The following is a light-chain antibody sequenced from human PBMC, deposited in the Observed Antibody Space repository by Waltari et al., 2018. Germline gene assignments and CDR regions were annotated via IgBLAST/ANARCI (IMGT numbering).Light chain of an antibody. Sequence: QSALTQPRSVSGSPGQSVTISCTGTSSDGGGYNFVSWYHQHPDQAHKFMIYDVSNRPSGVPDRFSGSKSGNTASLTISGLQAEDEADYYCCSYAAGSLYVFGTGTKVTVL. CDR2: DVS. CDR3: CSYAAGSLYV. CDR1: SSDGGGYNF. V-gene: IGLV2-11*01. J-gene: IGLJ1*01.